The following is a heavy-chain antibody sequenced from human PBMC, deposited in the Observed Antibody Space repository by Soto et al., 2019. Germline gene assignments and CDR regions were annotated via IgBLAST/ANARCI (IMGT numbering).Heavy chain of an antibody. D-gene: IGHD3-3*01. CDR2: INPHGGST. CDR1: GDTFTSYY. V-gene: IGHV1-46*01. CDR3: ARSSGGNFGIIIEGSNWFDS. J-gene: IGHJ5*01. Sequence: ASVKVSCKAPGDTFTSYYLNWVRQAPGQGLEWMGVINPHGGSTKYAQKFQGRITMTSDTSRSTVYMELSSLRSDDTAICYCARSSGGNFGIIIEGSNWFDSWGQGTLVTVSS.